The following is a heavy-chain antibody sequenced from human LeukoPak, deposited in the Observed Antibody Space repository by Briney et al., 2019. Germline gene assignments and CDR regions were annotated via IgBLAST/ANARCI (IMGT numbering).Heavy chain of an antibody. Sequence: SVKVSCKASGVTLINHSIHWVRQAPGQGLEWVGRTVPVFATTAYAQKYQGRVTITADESTSTVHMELSSLTSEDTAVYYCARPYGSGNYINLGLDFWGQGTLVPVPA. J-gene: IGHJ4*02. V-gene: IGHV1-69*13. CDR3: ARPYGSGNYINLGLDF. D-gene: IGHD3-10*01. CDR1: GVTLINHS. CDR2: TVPVFATT.